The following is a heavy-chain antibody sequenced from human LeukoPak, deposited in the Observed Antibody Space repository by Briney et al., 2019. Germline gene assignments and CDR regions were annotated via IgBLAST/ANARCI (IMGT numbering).Heavy chain of an antibody. V-gene: IGHV4-34*01. D-gene: IGHD3-9*01. Sequence: SETLSLTCAVYGGSFSGYYWSWIRQPPGKGLEWIGEINHSGSTNYNPYLKSRVTISVDTSKNQFSLKLSSVTAADTAVYYCARAKFVLRYFDWLFEFDYWGQGTLVTVSS. J-gene: IGHJ4*02. CDR2: INHSGST. CDR3: ARAKFVLRYFDWLFEFDY. CDR1: GGSFSGYY.